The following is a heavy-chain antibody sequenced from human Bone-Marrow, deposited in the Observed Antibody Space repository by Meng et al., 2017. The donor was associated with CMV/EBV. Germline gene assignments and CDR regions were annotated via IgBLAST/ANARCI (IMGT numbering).Heavy chain of an antibody. J-gene: IGHJ4*02. CDR1: GFTFSSYW. D-gene: IGHD1-26*01. CDR2: INNDGSTT. V-gene: IGHV3-74*01. Sequence: GGSLRLSCAASGFTFSSYWMHWVRQAPGKGLVWVSRINNDGSTTNYADSVKGRFTISRDNAKNTLYLQMNSLRAEDTAVYYCERSAGRDGHWGQGTLVTVPS. CDR3: ERSAGRDGH.